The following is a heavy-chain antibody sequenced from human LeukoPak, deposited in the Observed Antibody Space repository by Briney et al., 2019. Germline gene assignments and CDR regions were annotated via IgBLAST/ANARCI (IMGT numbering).Heavy chain of an antibody. CDR1: GGSITSTSYF. Sequence: SETLSLTCTVSGGSITSTSYFWGWIRQPPGKGLEWIGSVYYTGSTHYNPSLKSRVTISVDTSKDQFSLKLSSVTAADTAVYYCARGGEVYVLRYFDWYDYWGQGTLVTVSS. CDR3: ARGGEVYVLRYFDWYDY. J-gene: IGHJ4*02. CDR2: VYYTGST. V-gene: IGHV4-39*07. D-gene: IGHD3-9*01.